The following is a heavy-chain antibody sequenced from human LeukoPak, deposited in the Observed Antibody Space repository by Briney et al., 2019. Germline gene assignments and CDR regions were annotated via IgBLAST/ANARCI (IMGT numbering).Heavy chain of an antibody. D-gene: IGHD5-12*01. V-gene: IGHV1-69*04. CDR1: GGTFSSYA. CDR2: IIPILGIA. Sequence: SVKVSCKASGGTFSSYAISWVRQAPGQGLEWMGRIIPILGIANYAQKFQGRVTITADKSTSTAYVELSSLRSEDTAVYYCATDNRGYSGYDYPLDYWGQGTLVTVSS. J-gene: IGHJ4*02. CDR3: ATDNRGYSGYDYPLDY.